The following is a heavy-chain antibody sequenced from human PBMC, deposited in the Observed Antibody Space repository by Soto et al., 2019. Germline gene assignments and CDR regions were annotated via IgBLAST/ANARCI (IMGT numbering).Heavy chain of an antibody. CDR2: IAYDGSNK. V-gene: IGHV3-30-3*01. J-gene: IGHJ3*02. Sequence: QVQLVESGGGVVQPGRSLRLSCAASGFTFSSYAMHWVRQAPGKGLEWVAVIAYDGSNKYYADSVKGRFTISRDNCKNTLHRQKNSLRAEDTGVYLCARFVWWLNACDIWGPGTMVPVSS. D-gene: IGHD2-21*01. CDR3: ARFVWWLNACDI. CDR1: GFTFSSYA.